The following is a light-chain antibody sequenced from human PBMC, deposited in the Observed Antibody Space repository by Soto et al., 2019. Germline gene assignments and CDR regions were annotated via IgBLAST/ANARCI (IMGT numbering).Light chain of an antibody. Sequence: EIVLTQSPGTLSLSPGQRATLSCRASQSVSSNYLAWYQQKPGQAPRLLIYGASTRATGIPDRFSGSGSGTDFTLTISRLEPEDFAVYSCQQYGSTPTFGGGTKVDNK. CDR2: GAS. CDR3: QQYGSTPT. CDR1: QSVSSNY. J-gene: IGKJ4*01. V-gene: IGKV3-20*01.